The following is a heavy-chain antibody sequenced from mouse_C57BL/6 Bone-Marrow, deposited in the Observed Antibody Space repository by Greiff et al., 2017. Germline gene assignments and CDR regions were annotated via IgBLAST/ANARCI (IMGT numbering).Heavy chain of an antibody. J-gene: IGHJ4*01. D-gene: IGHD1-1*01. CDR3: ARRATVVATYWAMDD. CDR1: GYTFTSYW. Sequence: QVQLQQPGAELVKPGASVKMSCKASGYTFTSYWITWVKQRPGQGLEWIGDIYPGSGSTNYNEKFKGKATLTADTSSSTAYMQLSSLTSEDSAVYYCARRATVVATYWAMDDWGQGTSVTVSA. V-gene: IGHV1-55*01. CDR2: IYPGSGST.